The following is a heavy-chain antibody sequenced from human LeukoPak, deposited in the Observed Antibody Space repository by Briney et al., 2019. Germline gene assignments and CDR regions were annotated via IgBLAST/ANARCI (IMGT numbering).Heavy chain of an antibody. D-gene: IGHD1-26*01. CDR1: GYTFTGYY. CDR2: INPSGGST. CDR3: AMTSGSYVEYFQH. V-gene: IGHV1-46*01. Sequence: ASVKVSCKASGYTFTGYYMHWVRQAPGQGLEWMGIINPSGGSTSYAQKFQGRVTMTRDMSTSTVYMELSSLRSEDTAVYYCAMTSGSYVEYFQHWGQGTLVTVSS. J-gene: IGHJ1*01.